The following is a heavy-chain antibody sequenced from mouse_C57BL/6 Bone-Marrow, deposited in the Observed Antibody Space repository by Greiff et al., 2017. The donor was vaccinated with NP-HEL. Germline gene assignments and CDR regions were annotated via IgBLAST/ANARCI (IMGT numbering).Heavy chain of an antibody. J-gene: IGHJ4*01. V-gene: IGHV7-3*01. CDR2: IRNKANGYTT. D-gene: IGHD1-1*01. Sequence: EVMLVESGGGLVQPGGSLSLSCAASGFTFTDYYMSWVRQPPGKALEWLGFIRNKANGYTTEYSASVKGRFTISRDNSQSILYLQMNALRAEDSATYYCARYPYYYGSSYDAMDYWGQGTSVTVSS. CDR3: ARYPYYYGSSYDAMDY. CDR1: GFTFTDYY.